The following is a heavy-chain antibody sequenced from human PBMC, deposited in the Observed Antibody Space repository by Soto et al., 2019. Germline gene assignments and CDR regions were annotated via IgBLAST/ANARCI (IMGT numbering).Heavy chain of an antibody. Sequence: GGSLRLSCAASGFTFSSYAMSWVRQAPGKGLEWVSAISGSGGSTYYADSVKGRFTISRDNSKNTLYLQMNSLRAEDTAVYYCAKAQNYYDSSGYNFDYWGQGTLVTVSS. CDR2: ISGSGGST. V-gene: IGHV3-23*01. J-gene: IGHJ4*02. D-gene: IGHD3-22*01. CDR3: AKAQNYYDSSGYNFDY. CDR1: GFTFSSYA.